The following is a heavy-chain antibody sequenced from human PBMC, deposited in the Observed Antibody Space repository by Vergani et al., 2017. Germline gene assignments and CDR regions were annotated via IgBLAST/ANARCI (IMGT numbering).Heavy chain of an antibody. Sequence: QVQLVESGGGVVQPGGSLRLSCAASGFTFSSYGMHWVRQAPGKGLEWVAFIRYDGSNKYYADSVKGRFTISRDNSKNTLYLQMNSLRAEDTAVYYCARDIGVYYYDSSGSFDYWGQGTLVTVSS. CDR1: GFTFSSYG. D-gene: IGHD3-22*01. V-gene: IGHV3-30*02. CDR3: ARDIGVYYYDSSGSFDY. CDR2: IRYDGSNK. J-gene: IGHJ4*02.